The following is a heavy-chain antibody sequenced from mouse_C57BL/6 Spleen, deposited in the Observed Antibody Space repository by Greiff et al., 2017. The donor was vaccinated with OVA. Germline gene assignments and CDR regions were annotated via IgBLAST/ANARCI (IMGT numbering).Heavy chain of an antibody. CDR3: ARDYGSRDYAMDH. CDR1: GFNIKDYY. CDR2: IDPADGET. Sequence: VQLQQPGAELVTPGASVKLSSTPSGFNIKDYYMHWVKQRTEQGLEWIGRIDPADGETKYAPKFQGKATITADTSSNTAYLQLSSLTSEDPAVYYCARDYGSRDYAMDHWGQGTSVTVSS. V-gene: IGHV14-2*01. J-gene: IGHJ4*01. D-gene: IGHD1-1*01.